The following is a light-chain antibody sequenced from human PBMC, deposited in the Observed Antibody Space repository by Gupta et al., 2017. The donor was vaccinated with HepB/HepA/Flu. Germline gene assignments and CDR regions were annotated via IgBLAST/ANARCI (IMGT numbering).Light chain of an antibody. CDR2: KIS. V-gene: IGKV2-24*01. CDR1: QSLVHSDGNTY. CDR3: RQAKEFPHN. Sequence: DIVLTQTPLSPVTLGQSASISCRSSQSLVHSDGNTYLSWYQERPGQAPRLLIYKISKRFSGVPDRFSGSGAETDFTLKISRVETEDVGIYYCRQAKEFPHNFGPGTKMKI. J-gene: IGKJ2*01.